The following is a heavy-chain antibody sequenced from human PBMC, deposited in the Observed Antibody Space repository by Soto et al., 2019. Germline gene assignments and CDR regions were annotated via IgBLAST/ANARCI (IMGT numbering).Heavy chain of an antibody. V-gene: IGHV4-61*01. J-gene: IGHJ4*02. D-gene: IGHD3-3*01. CDR2: IYYSGST. CDR3: ARAGYYDFWCGYWGFDY. Sequence: PSETLSLTCTVSGGSVSSGSYYWSWIRQPPGKGLEWIGYIYYSGSTNYNPSLKSRVTISVDTSKNQFSLKLSAVTAADTAVYYCARAGYYDFWCGYWGFDYWGQGTLVTVSS. CDR1: GGSVSSGSYY.